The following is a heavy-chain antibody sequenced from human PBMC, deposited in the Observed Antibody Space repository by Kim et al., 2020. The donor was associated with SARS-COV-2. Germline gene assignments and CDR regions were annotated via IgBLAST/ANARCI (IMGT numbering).Heavy chain of an antibody. Sequence: SETLSLTCTVSGGSISSSSYYWGWIRQPPGKGLEWIGSIYYSGSTYYNPSLKSRVTISVDTSKNQFSLKLSSVTAADTAVYYCARDPGLTIAAAGTAINWFDPWGQGTLVTVSS. CDR2: IYYSGST. D-gene: IGHD6-13*01. V-gene: IGHV4-39*07. CDR3: ARDPGLTIAAAGTAINWFDP. CDR1: GGSISSSSYY. J-gene: IGHJ5*02.